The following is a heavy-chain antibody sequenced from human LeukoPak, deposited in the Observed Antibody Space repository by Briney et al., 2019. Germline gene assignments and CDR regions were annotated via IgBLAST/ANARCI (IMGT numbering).Heavy chain of an antibody. CDR3: AKDHESDGYPCLDH. CDR2: ISASGP. Sequence: GGSLRLSCAASGFTFSRLAMTWVRQAPGKGLEWVSTISASGPYYADAVRGRFTISRDNSRNTLSLQMDSLRAEDTAVYYCAKDHESDGYPCLDHWGLGTLVTVSS. CDR1: GFTFSRLA. D-gene: IGHD3-22*01. J-gene: IGHJ4*02. V-gene: IGHV3-23*01.